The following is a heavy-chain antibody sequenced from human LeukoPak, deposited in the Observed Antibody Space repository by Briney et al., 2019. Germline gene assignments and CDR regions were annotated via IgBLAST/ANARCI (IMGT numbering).Heavy chain of an antibody. CDR1: GHTFTGYY. J-gene: IGHJ4*02. Sequence: ASAKVSCKASGHTFTGYYMHWVRQAPGQGLEWLGWINPNSGVTNYAQKFQGRITMTRGTSITTVYMELSSLTSDDTAVYYCGSGQWLVGVFYWGQGTLVTVSS. V-gene: IGHV1-2*02. D-gene: IGHD6-19*01. CDR3: GSGQWLVGVFY. CDR2: INPNSGVT.